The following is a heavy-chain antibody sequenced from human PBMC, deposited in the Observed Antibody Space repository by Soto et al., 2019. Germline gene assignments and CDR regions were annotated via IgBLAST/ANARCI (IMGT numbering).Heavy chain of an antibody. CDR2: IIPILGIA. CDR1: GGTFSSYT. Sequence: SVKVSCKASGGTFSSYTISWVRQAPGQGLEWMGRIIPILGIANYAQKFQGRVTITADKSTSTAYMELSSLRSEDTAVYYCARSYCSSTSCYVISFDYWGQGTLVTVSS. J-gene: IGHJ4*02. D-gene: IGHD2-2*01. CDR3: ARSYCSSTSCYVISFDY. V-gene: IGHV1-69*02.